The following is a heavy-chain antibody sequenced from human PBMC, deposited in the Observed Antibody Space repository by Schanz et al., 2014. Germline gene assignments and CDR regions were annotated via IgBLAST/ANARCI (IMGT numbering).Heavy chain of an antibody. D-gene: IGHD6-19*01. CDR1: GFRFDDYA. CDR3: VRDKKGFVAVAGRAPFDY. Sequence: EVQLVESGGGLVQPGRSLRLSCVASGFRFDDYAMHWVRQAPGKGLEWVSGMSWNAGSLGYGDSVKGRFTISRDNAKNSLYLQVNNLSAEDTAVYYCVRDKKGFVAVAGRAPFDYWGQGTRVTVSS. V-gene: IGHV3-9*01. CDR2: MSWNAGSL. J-gene: IGHJ4*02.